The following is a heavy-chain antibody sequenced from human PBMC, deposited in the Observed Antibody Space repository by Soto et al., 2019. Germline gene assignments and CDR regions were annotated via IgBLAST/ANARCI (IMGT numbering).Heavy chain of an antibody. V-gene: IGHV4-34*01. J-gene: IGHJ4*02. CDR3: ARNKISGHFDY. CDR1: GGSFSGYY. Sequence: QVQLQQWGAGLLKPSETLSLTCAVYGGSFSGYYWTWIRQPPGTGLEWIGEINHSGSTNYNPSLKIRLTISVDTSENPFSLKLTSVTAADTALYCWARNKISGHFDYWGQGTLVTVSS. CDR2: INHSGST.